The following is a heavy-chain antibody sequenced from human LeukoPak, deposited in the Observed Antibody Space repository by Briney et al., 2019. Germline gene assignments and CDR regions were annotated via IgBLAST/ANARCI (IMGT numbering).Heavy chain of an antibody. Sequence: GGSLRLSCAASGFSFRSYWMHWVPQAPGKGLVWISRINSDESTRSYADAVKGRVTISRDNAKNTVYLQMNSLRAEDTAIYYCVSGNFYFEYWGQGTLVAVSS. CDR2: INSDESTR. CDR1: GFSFRSYW. V-gene: IGHV3-74*01. CDR3: VSGNFYFEY. D-gene: IGHD1-7*01. J-gene: IGHJ4*02.